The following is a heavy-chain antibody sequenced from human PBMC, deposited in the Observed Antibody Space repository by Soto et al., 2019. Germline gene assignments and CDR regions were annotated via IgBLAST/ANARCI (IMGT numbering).Heavy chain of an antibody. V-gene: IGHV6-1*01. CDR1: GDSVSSNSAA. CDR3: ARGESCSGGSCSANNWFDP. J-gene: IGHJ5*02. Sequence: PSQTLSLTCAISGDSVSSNSAAWNWIRQSPSRGLEWLGRTYYRSKWYNDYAVSVKSRITINPDTSKNQFSLQLNSVTPEDTAVYYCARGESCSGGSCSANNWFDPWGQGTLVPVSS. D-gene: IGHD2-15*01. CDR2: TYYRSKWYN.